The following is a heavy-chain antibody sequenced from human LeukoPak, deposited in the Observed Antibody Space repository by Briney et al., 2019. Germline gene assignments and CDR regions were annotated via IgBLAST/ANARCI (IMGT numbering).Heavy chain of an antibody. V-gene: IGHV1-69*04. CDR1: GGTFSSYA. Sequence: SVKVSCKASGGTFSSYAISWVRQAPGQGLEWMGRIIPILAIANYAQKFQGRVTITADKSTSTAYMELSSLRSEDTAVYYCASPGYDSSGYHAFDIWGQGTMVTVSS. J-gene: IGHJ3*02. CDR2: IIPILAIA. D-gene: IGHD3-22*01. CDR3: ASPGYDSSGYHAFDI.